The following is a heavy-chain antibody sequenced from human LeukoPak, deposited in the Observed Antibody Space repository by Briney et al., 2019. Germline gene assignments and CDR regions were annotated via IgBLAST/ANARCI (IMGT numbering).Heavy chain of an antibody. CDR1: GGSISSYY. CDR2: IYYSGST. Sequence: SETLSLTCTVSGGSISSYYWSWIRQPPGKGLEWIGYIYYSGSTNYNPSLKSRVTISVDTSKNQFSLKLSSVTAADTAVYYCASLTDYGDSINYFDYWGQGTLVTVSS. J-gene: IGHJ4*02. V-gene: IGHV4-59*01. CDR3: ASLTDYGDSINYFDY. D-gene: IGHD4-17*01.